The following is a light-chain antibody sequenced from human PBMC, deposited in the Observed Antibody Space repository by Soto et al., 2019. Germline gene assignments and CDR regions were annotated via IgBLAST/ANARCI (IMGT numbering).Light chain of an antibody. CDR2: GAS. V-gene: IGKV3-15*01. CDR3: QQYNNWPLT. J-gene: IGKJ4*01. Sequence: EIVMTQPPGTLSLSPGERATLSCRASQSVSSSYLAWYQQKPGQAPRLLIYGASTRATGIPARFSGSGSGTEFTLTISSLQSEDFAVYSCQQYNNWPLTFGGGTKVDI. CDR1: QSVSSSY.